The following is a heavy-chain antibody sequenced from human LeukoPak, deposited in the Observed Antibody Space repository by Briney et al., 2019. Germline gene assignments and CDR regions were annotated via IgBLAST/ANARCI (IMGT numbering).Heavy chain of an antibody. D-gene: IGHD2-15*01. CDR3: ARTGYCSGGSCGRDWFDP. Sequence: ASVKVSCKASVYTFTSYGISWVRQAPGQGLEWMGWISAYNGNTNYAQKLQGRVTMTTDTSTSTAYMELRSLRSDDTAVYYCARTGYCSGGSCGRDWFDPWGQGTLVTVSS. J-gene: IGHJ5*02. V-gene: IGHV1-18*01. CDR1: VYTFTSYG. CDR2: ISAYNGNT.